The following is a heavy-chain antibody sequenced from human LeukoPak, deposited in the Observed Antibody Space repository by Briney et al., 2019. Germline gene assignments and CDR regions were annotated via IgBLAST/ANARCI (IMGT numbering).Heavy chain of an antibody. Sequence: PGGSLRLSCAASGFTFSSYSMNWVRQAPGKGLEWVSYISSSSSTIYYADSVKGRFTISRDNAKNSLYLQMNSLRAEDTAVYYCARMTTVRYFDYWGQGTLVTVSS. CDR2: ISSSSSTI. J-gene: IGHJ4*02. CDR3: ARMTTVRYFDY. D-gene: IGHD4-17*01. V-gene: IGHV3-48*01. CDR1: GFTFSSYS.